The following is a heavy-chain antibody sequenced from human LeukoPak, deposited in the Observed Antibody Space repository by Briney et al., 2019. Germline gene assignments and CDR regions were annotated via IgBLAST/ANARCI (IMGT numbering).Heavy chain of an antibody. V-gene: IGHV3-11*01. J-gene: IGHJ4*02. CDR2: ISSSGSTI. CDR3: AREARGGPGQWLVRVAYYFDY. D-gene: IGHD6-19*01. CDR1: GFTFSDYY. Sequence: GGSLRLSCAASGFTFSDYYMSWIRQAPGKGLDWVSYISSSGSTIYYADSVKGRFTISRDNAKNSLYLQMNSLRAEDTAVYYCAREARGGPGQWLVRVAYYFDYWGQGTLVTVSS.